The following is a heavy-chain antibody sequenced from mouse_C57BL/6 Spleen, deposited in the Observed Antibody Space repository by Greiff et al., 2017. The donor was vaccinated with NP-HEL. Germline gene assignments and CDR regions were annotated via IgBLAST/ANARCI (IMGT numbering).Heavy chain of an antibody. CDR2: IHPDSSTI. J-gene: IGHJ4*01. Sequence: EASGIDFSRYWMSWVRRAPGKGLEWIGEIHPDSSTINYAPSLKDKFIISRDNAKNTLYLQMSKVRSEDTALYYCATPYYCGSSQYYYAMDYWGQGTSVTVSS. D-gene: IGHD1-1*01. CDR3: ATPYYCGSSQYYYAMDY. V-gene: IGHV4-1*01. CDR1: GIDFSRYW.